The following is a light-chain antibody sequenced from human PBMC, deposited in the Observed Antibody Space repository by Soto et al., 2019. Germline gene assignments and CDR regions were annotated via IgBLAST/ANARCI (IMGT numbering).Light chain of an antibody. V-gene: IGKV3-15*01. Sequence: EVVMTQSPATLCLSPGERATLSCRASQSVGGDLAWYQQKPGQAPRLLIYGVSTRAPGIPVRFSGSGSATEFTLTISSLQSEDFAVYYCQQYNNWPLAFGGGTKVEI. CDR3: QQYNNWPLA. J-gene: IGKJ4*01. CDR2: GVS. CDR1: QSVGGD.